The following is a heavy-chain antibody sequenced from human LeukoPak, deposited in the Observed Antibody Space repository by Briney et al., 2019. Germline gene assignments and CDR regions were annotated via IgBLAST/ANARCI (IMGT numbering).Heavy chain of an antibody. CDR1: GGSISTHY. Sequence: SETLSLTCSVSGGSISTHYWSWIRQPPGKGLEWIGYIYYSGSTNYNPSLKSRVTISVDTSKNQFSLKLTSVTAADTAVYYCARAQLNLLVDFGMDVWGQGTTVTVSS. D-gene: IGHD1-1*01. J-gene: IGHJ6*02. CDR2: IYYSGST. CDR3: ARAQLNLLVDFGMDV. V-gene: IGHV4-59*11.